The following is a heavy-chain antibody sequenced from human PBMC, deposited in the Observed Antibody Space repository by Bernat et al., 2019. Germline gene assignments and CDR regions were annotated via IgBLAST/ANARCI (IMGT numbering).Heavy chain of an antibody. V-gene: IGHV3-30*18. J-gene: IGHJ4*02. CDR1: GFIFSNYG. CDR3: AKVITGLRWSTPFDY. Sequence: QVQLAESGGGVVQPGRSLRLSCAASGFIFSNYGMHWVRQAPGKGLEWVAVISYDGSNKYYADSVKGRFTISRDDSKNTLYLQMNSLRAEDTAVYYCAKVITGLRWSTPFDYWGQGTLVTVSS. CDR2: ISYDGSNK. D-gene: IGHD4-23*01.